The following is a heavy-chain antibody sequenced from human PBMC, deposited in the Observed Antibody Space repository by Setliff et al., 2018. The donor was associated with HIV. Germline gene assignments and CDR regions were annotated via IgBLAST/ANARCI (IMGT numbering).Heavy chain of an antibody. CDR2: IDPNSGGT. CDR3: ASPFGASDSGGYEYEAFAI. CDR1: GYSFTGHY. J-gene: IGHJ3*02. V-gene: IGHV1-2*06. D-gene: IGHD3-22*01. Sequence: ASVKVSCKASGYSFTGHYIHWVRQAPGQGLEGLRRIDPNSGGTKYAQKFQGRVTMTRDTSITTAYMELSRLRSDDTAVYYCASPFGASDSGGYEYEAFAIWGQGTMVTVSS.